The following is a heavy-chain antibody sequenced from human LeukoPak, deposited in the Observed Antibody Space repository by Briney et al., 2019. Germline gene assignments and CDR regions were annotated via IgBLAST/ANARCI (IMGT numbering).Heavy chain of an antibody. CDR1: GFTFNTYP. J-gene: IGHJ4*02. CDR3: ARDLEIAAADYYFDY. Sequence: GRSLRLSCAASGFTFNTYPMHWVRQAPGKGLEWVAVISNDGYDKYNADSVKGRFTISRDNSKNTLYLQMNSLRPEDTAVYYCARDLEIAAADYYFDYWGRGTLVTVSS. CDR2: ISNDGYDK. V-gene: IGHV3-30-3*01. D-gene: IGHD6-13*01.